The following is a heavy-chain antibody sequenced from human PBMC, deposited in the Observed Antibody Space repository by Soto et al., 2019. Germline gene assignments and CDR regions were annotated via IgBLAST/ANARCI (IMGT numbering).Heavy chain of an antibody. V-gene: IGHV4-31*03. CDR1: GGSISSGGYY. Sequence: QVQLQESGPGLVKPSQTLSLTCTVSGGSISSGGYYWSWIRQHPGKGLEWIGYIYYSGSTYYNPSLKSRVTISVDPSKNQFSLKLSSVTAADTAVYYCARAFRWFGELSTFDYWGQRTLVTVSS. CDR3: ARAFRWFGELSTFDY. D-gene: IGHD3-10*01. J-gene: IGHJ4*02. CDR2: IYYSGST.